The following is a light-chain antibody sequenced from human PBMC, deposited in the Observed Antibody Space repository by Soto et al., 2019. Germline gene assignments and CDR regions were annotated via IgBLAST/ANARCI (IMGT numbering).Light chain of an antibody. CDR2: EAS. J-gene: IGKJ4*01. Sequence: EVVLTQSPATMSLYPGEGATLSCRASQSVSTYLGWYQQKPGQAPRLLIFEASKRATGIPDRISGSGSGTDFTLTISSLEPEDFAVYYCQQYNNWPLLTFGGGTKVEI. CDR3: QQYNNWPLLT. CDR1: QSVSTY. V-gene: IGKV3-11*01.